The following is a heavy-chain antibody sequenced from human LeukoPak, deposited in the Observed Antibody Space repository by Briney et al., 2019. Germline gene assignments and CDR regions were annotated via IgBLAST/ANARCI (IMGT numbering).Heavy chain of an antibody. D-gene: IGHD5-12*01. CDR1: GYTFTSYG. Sequence: ASVRVSCKASGYTFTSYGISWVRQAPGQGLEWMGWISAYNGNTNYAQKLQGRVTMTTDTSTSTAYMELRSLRSDDTAVYYCARDLVGATILDYWGQGTLVTVSS. CDR2: ISAYNGNT. V-gene: IGHV1-18*01. CDR3: ARDLVGATILDY. J-gene: IGHJ4*02.